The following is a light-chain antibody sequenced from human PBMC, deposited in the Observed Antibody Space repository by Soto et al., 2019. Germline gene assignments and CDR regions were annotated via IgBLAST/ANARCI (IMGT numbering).Light chain of an antibody. CDR2: AAS. J-gene: IGKJ5*01. V-gene: IGKV1-39*01. CDR1: QSISTF. CDR3: QQSYNPPPIT. Sequence: DIQMTQSPSSLSASVGDRVTITCRASQSISTFLNWYQQKPGKAPKLLIYAASNLQSGVPSRFSGGGSGQDFTLTISTLQPEDFPTYYCQQSYNPPPITFAQGTRLEIK.